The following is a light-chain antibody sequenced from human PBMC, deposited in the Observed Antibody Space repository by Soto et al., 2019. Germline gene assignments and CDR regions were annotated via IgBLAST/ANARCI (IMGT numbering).Light chain of an antibody. Sequence: EVVMTQSPSTLSVSPGERATLSCRASQSISSNLAWYQQKPGQAPRLLISGASTRATGVPTRFSGSRSGAEFTLTINSLQSEDFAVYYCQPYNNWPLTFGGGTKVDNK. CDR3: QPYNNWPLT. CDR2: GAS. J-gene: IGKJ4*01. CDR1: QSISSN. V-gene: IGKV3-15*01.